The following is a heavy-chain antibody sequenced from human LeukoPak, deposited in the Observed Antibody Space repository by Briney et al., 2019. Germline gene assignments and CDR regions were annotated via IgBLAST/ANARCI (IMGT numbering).Heavy chain of an antibody. CDR1: GFTFSSYA. V-gene: IGHV3-23*01. CDR3: ARARNNGGLYYFDY. D-gene: IGHD1/OR15-1a*01. J-gene: IGHJ4*02. CDR2: ISGSGGST. Sequence: PGGSLRLSCAASGFTFSSYAMSWVRQAPGKGLEWVSVISGSGGSTYYADSVKGRFTISRDNSKNTLYLQMNSLRAEDTAVYYCARARNNGGLYYFDYWGQGTLVTVSS.